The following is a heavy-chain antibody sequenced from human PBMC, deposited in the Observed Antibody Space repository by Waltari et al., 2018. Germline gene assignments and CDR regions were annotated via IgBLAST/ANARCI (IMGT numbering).Heavy chain of an antibody. CDR1: GFPFRGNW. CDR3: VRHGFWNFDF. D-gene: IGHD3-3*01. Sequence: EVQLVESGGGLVQPGGSLRLSCAGSGFPFRGNWMAWVRQAPGKGLEWVANIKEDRSKKNYVDSVEGRFTISRDNAKNSLYLQMNSLRAEDTALYYCVRHGFWNFDFWGQGTLVTVSS. CDR2: IKEDRSKK. J-gene: IGHJ4*02. V-gene: IGHV3-7*01.